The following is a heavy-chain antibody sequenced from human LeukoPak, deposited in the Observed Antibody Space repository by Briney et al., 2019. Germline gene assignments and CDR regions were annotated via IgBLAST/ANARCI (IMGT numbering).Heavy chain of an antibody. CDR1: GYSFSNYG. Sequence: ASVKVSCKTSGYSFSNYGITWARQAPGQGLEWMGWISAYNGHINYAQNLQGRVTMTTDTSTSTAYMELRSLKSDDTAMYYCARGTRNFLGSFWGQGTLVTVSA. V-gene: IGHV1-18*01. J-gene: IGHJ4*02. CDR3: ARGTRNFLGSF. D-gene: IGHD2/OR15-2a*01. CDR2: ISAYNGHI.